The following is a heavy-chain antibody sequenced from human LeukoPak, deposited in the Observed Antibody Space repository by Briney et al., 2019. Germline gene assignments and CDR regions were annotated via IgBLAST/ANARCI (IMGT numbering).Heavy chain of an antibody. CDR1: GFTFSSYS. CDR2: ISSSSRYI. Sequence: PGGSLRVSCAASGFTFSSYSMNWVRQAPGKGLEWVSSISSSSRYIYYADSVKGRFTISRDNAKNSLYLQMNILRAEDTAVYYCARDRGDGYNSYWGQGTLVTVSS. J-gene: IGHJ4*02. CDR3: ARDRGDGYNSY. D-gene: IGHD5-24*01. V-gene: IGHV3-21*01.